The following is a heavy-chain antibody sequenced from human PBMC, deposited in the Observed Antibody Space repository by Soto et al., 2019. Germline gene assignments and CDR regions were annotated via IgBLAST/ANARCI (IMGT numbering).Heavy chain of an antibody. Sequence: QVQLVESGGGVVQPGRSLRLSCAASGFTFSSCAMHWVRQAPGKGLEWVALISYDGSNKYYADSVKGRFTISRDNSKNPRYLQMNSLSAEDTAVYYCARDKRDLRFLEWSYYFDYWGQGTLVTVSS. V-gene: IGHV3-30-3*01. CDR1: GFTFSSCA. J-gene: IGHJ4*02. CDR2: ISYDGSNK. D-gene: IGHD3-3*01. CDR3: ARDKRDLRFLEWSYYFDY.